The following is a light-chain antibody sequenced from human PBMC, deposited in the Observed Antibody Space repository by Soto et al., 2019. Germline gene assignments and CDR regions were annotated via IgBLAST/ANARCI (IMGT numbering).Light chain of an antibody. Sequence: QSALTQPASVSGSPGQSITISCTGTSSDVGSYNLVSWYQQHPGKAPKLMIYEGSKRPSGVSNRFSGSKSGNTASLTISGLQAEDEADYYCCSYAVSSTYLVFGGGTKVTVL. CDR1: SSDVGSYNL. V-gene: IGLV2-23*01. CDR3: CSYAVSSTYLV. J-gene: IGLJ3*02. CDR2: EGS.